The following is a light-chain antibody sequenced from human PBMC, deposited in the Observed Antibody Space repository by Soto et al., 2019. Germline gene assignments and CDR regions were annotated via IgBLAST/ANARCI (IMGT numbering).Light chain of an antibody. J-gene: IGKJ5*01. CDR3: QQYYTAPIT. CDR1: QSVLVNSNNKNF. CDR2: WAS. Sequence: DIVMTQSPDSLPVSLGERASINCKSSQSVLVNSNNKNFLAWFQQKPGQPPKLLISWASTRESGVPDRFSGSGSGSDFTLTISSLQAEDVAVYYCQQYYTAPITFGQGTRLEIK. V-gene: IGKV4-1*01.